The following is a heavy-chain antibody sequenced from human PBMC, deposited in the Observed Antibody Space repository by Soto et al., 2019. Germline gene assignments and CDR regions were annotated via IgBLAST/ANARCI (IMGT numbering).Heavy chain of an antibody. CDR3: ARGLRESYYYYGMDV. D-gene: IGHD3-10*01. V-gene: IGHV3-30*03. CDR2: ISYDGSNK. J-gene: IGHJ6*02. Sequence: PGGSLRLSCAASGFTFSSYGMHWVRQAPGKGLEWVAVISYDGSNKYYADSVKGRFTISRDNSKNTLYLQMNSLRSEDTAVYYCARGLRESYYYYGMDVWGQGTTVTVSS. CDR1: GFTFSSYG.